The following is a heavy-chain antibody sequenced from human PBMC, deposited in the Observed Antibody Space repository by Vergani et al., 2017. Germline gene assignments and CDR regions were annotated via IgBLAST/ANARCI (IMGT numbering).Heavy chain of an antibody. CDR3: ARRNTVVSPFDY. CDR1: GYSFTSYW. D-gene: IGHD4-23*01. V-gene: IGHV5-10-1*03. Sequence: VQLVQSGAEVKKPGESLRISCKGSGYSFTSYWISWVRQMPGKGLEWIGSIYHSGSTYYNPSLKSRVTISVDTSKNQFSLKLSSVTAADTAVYYCARRNTVVSPFDYWGQGTLVTVSS. J-gene: IGHJ4*02. CDR2: IYHSGST.